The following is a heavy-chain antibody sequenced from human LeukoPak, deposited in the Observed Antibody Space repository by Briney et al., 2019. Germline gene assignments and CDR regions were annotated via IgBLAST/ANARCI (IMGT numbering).Heavy chain of an antibody. CDR2: MNWNGGST. CDR1: GFTFDDYG. J-gene: IGHJ6*03. Sequence: GGSLRLSCAASGFTFDDYGMSWVRQAPGKGLEWVSGMNWNGGSTGYADSVKGRFTISRDNAKNSLYLQMNSLRAEDTAMYYCARVYYYYLDLWGKGTTVTVSS. V-gene: IGHV3-20*04. CDR3: ARVYYYYLDL.